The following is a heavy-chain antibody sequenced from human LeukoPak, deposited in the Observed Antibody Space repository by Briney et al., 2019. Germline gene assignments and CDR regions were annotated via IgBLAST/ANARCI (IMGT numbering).Heavy chain of an antibody. CDR1: GYTFTSYY. J-gene: IGHJ4*02. CDR3: ARDSTAMVLSYFDY. D-gene: IGHD5-18*01. V-gene: IGHV1-69*13. Sequence: SVKVSCKASGYTFTSYYMHWVRQAPGQGLEWMGGIIPIFGTANYAQKFQGRVTITADESTSTAYMELSSLRSEDTAVYYCARDSTAMVLSYFDYWGQGTLVTVSS. CDR2: IIPIFGTA.